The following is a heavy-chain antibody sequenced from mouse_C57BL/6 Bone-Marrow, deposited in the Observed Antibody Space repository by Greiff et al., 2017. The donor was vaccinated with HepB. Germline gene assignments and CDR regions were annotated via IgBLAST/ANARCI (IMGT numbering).Heavy chain of an antibody. D-gene: IGHD2-3*01. CDR2: ISNGGGST. Sequence: LVESGGGLVQPGGSLKLSCAASGFTFSDYYMYWVRQTPEKRLEWVAYISNGGGSTYYPDTVKGRFTISRDNAKNTLYLQMSRLKSEDTAMYYCARHDGYYPAWFAYWGQGTLVTVSA. J-gene: IGHJ3*01. V-gene: IGHV5-12*01. CDR1: GFTFSDYY. CDR3: ARHDGYYPAWFAY.